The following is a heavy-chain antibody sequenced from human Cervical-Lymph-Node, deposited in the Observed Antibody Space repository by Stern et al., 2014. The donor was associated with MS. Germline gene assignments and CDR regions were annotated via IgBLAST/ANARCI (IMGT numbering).Heavy chain of an antibody. CDR1: GFTFTSYA. V-gene: IGHV3-30*04. CDR3: ARGAYTYGFDGFSGAFDL. Sequence: VQLLESGGGVVPPGKSLRLSCGTSGFTFTSYAMHWVRQAPGKGLDWVAGVSYDGLNEYYADSVKGRFTISRDNSKKTVSLQMNSLRPEDTALYYCARGAYTYGFDGFSGAFDLWGQGTMVTVSS. CDR2: VSYDGLNE. J-gene: IGHJ3*01. D-gene: IGHD5-18*01.